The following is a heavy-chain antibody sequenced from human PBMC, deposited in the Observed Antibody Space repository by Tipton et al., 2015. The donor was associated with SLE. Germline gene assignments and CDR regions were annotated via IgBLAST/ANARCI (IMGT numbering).Heavy chain of an antibody. CDR1: GFTFSSYE. Sequence: SLRLSCAASGFTFSSYEMNWVRQAPGKGLEWVSYISSSGSTIYYADSVKGRFTISRDNAKNSLYLQMNSPRAEDTAVYYCAREGSSWLDFDYWGQGTLVTVSS. V-gene: IGHV3-48*03. D-gene: IGHD6-13*01. J-gene: IGHJ4*02. CDR2: ISSSGSTI. CDR3: AREGSSWLDFDY.